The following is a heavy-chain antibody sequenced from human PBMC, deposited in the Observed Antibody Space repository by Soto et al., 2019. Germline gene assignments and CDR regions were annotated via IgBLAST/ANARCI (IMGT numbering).Heavy chain of an antibody. CDR3: ARLLEDGSGSYLDY. CDR1: GRSISSYY. Sequence: SETLSLTCTVSGRSISSYYWSWIRQPPGKGLEWIGYIYYSGSTNYNPSLKSLVTISVDTSKFQCSLKLSSVAAADTAVYYCARLLEDGSGSYLDYWGQGTLVTVSS. J-gene: IGHJ4*02. V-gene: IGHV4-59*08. CDR2: IYYSGST. D-gene: IGHD3-10*01.